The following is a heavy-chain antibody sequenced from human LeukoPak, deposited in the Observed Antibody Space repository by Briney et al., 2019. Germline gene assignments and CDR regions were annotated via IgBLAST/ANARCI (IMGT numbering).Heavy chain of an antibody. J-gene: IGHJ4*02. CDR2: INSDGTST. CDR3: ARATLDIVGATRTFDY. CDR1: GFTFSSYW. D-gene: IGHD2-2*03. Sequence: GGSLRLSCAASGFTFSSYWMHWVRQAPGEGLVCVSRINSDGTSTTYADSVKGRFTISRDNARNTLYMQMNSLRAEDTAVYYCARATLDIVGATRTFDYWSQGTLVTVSS. V-gene: IGHV3-74*01.